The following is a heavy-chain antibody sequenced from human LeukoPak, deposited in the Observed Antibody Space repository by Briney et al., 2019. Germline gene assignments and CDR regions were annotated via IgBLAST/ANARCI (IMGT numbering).Heavy chain of an antibody. Sequence: PGGSLRLSCAASGFIFSSYAMSWVRQAPGKGLEWVSAISGSGGTTYYADYVKGRFTISRDNSKNTLYLQMNSLRAEDTAVYLCTKMGDFDSSGYYRSSNWFDPWGQGTLVTVSS. V-gene: IGHV3-23*01. CDR1: GFIFSSYA. CDR2: ISGSGGTT. CDR3: TKMGDFDSSGYYRSSNWFDP. J-gene: IGHJ5*02. D-gene: IGHD3-22*01.